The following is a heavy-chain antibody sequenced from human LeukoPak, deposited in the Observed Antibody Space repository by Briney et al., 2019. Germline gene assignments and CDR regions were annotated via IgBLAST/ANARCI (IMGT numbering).Heavy chain of an antibody. CDR3: NTGAQNFNFDY. Sequence: SVKVSCKASGGTFISYAISWVRQAPGQGLEWMGGIIPIFGTANYAQKFQGRVTITADESTSTAYMELSSLRSEDTAVYYCNTGAQNFNFDYWGQGTLVTVSS. CDR1: GGTFISYA. V-gene: IGHV1-69*13. J-gene: IGHJ4*02. D-gene: IGHD1-14*01. CDR2: IIPIFGTA.